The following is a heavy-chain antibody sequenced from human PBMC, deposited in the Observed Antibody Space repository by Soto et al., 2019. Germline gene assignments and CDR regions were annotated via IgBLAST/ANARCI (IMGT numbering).Heavy chain of an antibody. CDR3: ARLHSHGTYGMDV. J-gene: IGHJ6*02. D-gene: IGHD5-18*01. Sequence: EAQVLESGGGLVQPGGSLRLSCAASGFTFSTYAMSWVRQAPGKGLEWVSAISDSGGRTYYADSVQGRFTISRDNSKNTLFLQMSSLRAEDTAIYYCARLHSHGTYGMDVWGQGTTVTVSS. CDR2: ISDSGGRT. CDR1: GFTFSTYA. V-gene: IGHV3-23*01.